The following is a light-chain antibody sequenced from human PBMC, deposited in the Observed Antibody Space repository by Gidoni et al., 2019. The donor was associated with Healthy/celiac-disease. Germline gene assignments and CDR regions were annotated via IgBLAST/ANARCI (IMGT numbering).Light chain of an antibody. CDR1: QSVSSY. CDR2: DAA. CDR3: QQNRT. J-gene: IGKJ4*01. Sequence: DIVLTQSPATLSLSPGERAPLSCRASQSVSSYLAWYQQKPGQAPRLLIYDAANRATGIPARFSGSGSGTDFTLTISSLEPEDFAVYYGQQNRTFGGGTKVEIK. V-gene: IGKV3-11*01.